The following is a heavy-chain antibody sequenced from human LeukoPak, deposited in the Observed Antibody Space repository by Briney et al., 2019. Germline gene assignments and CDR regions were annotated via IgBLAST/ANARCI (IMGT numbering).Heavy chain of an antibody. CDR2: INPNSGGT. CDR1: GYTFTGYY. Sequence: ASVKVSCKASGYTFTGYYMHWVRQAPGQGLEWMGWINPNSGGTNYAQKFQGRVTMTRDTSSSTAYMDLGRLRFDDTAVYYCAPSRAWDTAMVPGDYWGQGTLVTVSS. J-gene: IGHJ4*02. CDR3: APSRAWDTAMVPGDY. V-gene: IGHV1-2*02. D-gene: IGHD5-18*01.